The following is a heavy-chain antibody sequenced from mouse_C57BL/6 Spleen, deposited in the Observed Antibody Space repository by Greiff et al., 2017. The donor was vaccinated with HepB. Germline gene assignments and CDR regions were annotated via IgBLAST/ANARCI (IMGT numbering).Heavy chain of an antibody. Sequence: VKLVESGPGLVQPSQSLSITCTVSGFSLTSYGVHWVRQSPGKGLEWLGVIWSGGSTDYNAAFISRLSISKDNSKSQVFFKMNSLQADDTAIYYCARGDDGYPYAMDYWGQGTSVTVSS. CDR3: ARGDDGYPYAMDY. V-gene: IGHV2-2*01. CDR2: IWSGGST. CDR1: GFSLTSYG. J-gene: IGHJ4*01. D-gene: IGHD2-3*01.